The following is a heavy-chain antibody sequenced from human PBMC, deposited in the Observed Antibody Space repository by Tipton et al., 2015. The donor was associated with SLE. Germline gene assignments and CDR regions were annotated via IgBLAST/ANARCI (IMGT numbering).Heavy chain of an antibody. V-gene: IGHV4-59*11. J-gene: IGHJ4*02. CDR1: GGSINSHY. CDR3: ARDAAVAGHFDY. D-gene: IGHD6-19*01. CDR2: IYYSGGT. Sequence: TLSLTCTVFGGSINSHYWSWLRQPPGKGLEYIGYIYYSGGTNHNPSLNNRVTIPVDRSNNKFSLKLSSVTPADTAVYYCARDAAVAGHFDYWGQGKLVTVSS.